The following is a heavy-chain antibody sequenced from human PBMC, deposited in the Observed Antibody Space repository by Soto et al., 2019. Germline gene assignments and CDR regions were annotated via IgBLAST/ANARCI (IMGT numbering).Heavy chain of an antibody. D-gene: IGHD5-18*01. J-gene: IGHJ6*02. V-gene: IGHV3-30*19. CDR1: GFTFSSYG. CDR3: AREGVGTAMVYYYGMDV. CDR2: IWYDGSNK. Sequence: GGSLRLSCAASGFTFSSYGMHWVRQAPGKGLEWVAVIWYDGSNKYYADSVKGRFTISRDNSKNTLYLQMNSLRAEDTAVYYCAREGVGTAMVYYYGMDVWGQGTTVTVSS.